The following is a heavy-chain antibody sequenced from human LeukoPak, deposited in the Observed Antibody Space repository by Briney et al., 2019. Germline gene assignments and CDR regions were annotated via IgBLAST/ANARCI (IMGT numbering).Heavy chain of an antibody. Sequence: GSSVKVSCKTSGGTFTNSAISWVRQAPGQGLEWLGGIMPLFGTAGYAQKFQGRVTITTDDSTRTVYLELTSLTPADTAVYYRARDVPGDYGSGWFDPWGQGTLGSVSS. CDR1: GGTFTNSA. CDR3: ARDVPGDYGSGWFDP. V-gene: IGHV1-69*05. CDR2: IMPLFGTA. D-gene: IGHD4-17*01. J-gene: IGHJ5*02.